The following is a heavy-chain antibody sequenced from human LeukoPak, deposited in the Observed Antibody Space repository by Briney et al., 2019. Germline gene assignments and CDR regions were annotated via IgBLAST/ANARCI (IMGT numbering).Heavy chain of an antibody. V-gene: IGHV1-69*13. CDR3: AISRGLERSSSYFDY. Sequence: GASVKVSCKASGGTFSSYAISWVRQAPGQGLEWMGGIIPIFGTANYAQKFQGRVTITADESTSTAYMELSSLRSEDTAVYYCAISRGLERSSSYFDYWGQGTLVTVSS. D-gene: IGHD1-1*01. CDR2: IIPIFGTA. J-gene: IGHJ4*02. CDR1: GGTFSSYA.